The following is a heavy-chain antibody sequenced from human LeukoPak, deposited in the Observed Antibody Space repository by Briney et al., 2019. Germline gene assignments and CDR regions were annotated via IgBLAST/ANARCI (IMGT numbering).Heavy chain of an antibody. Sequence: ASVKVSCKAFGYTFTSYYMHWVRQAPGQGLEWMGMINPSGSDTSYAQKFQGRVTITRDTSTSTVYMELSSLRSEDTGVHYCARGHEGAYGTVDYWGQGTLVTVSS. J-gene: IGHJ4*02. D-gene: IGHD2-21*01. CDR3: ARGHEGAYGTVDY. V-gene: IGHV1-46*03. CDR1: GYTFTSYY. CDR2: INPSGSDT.